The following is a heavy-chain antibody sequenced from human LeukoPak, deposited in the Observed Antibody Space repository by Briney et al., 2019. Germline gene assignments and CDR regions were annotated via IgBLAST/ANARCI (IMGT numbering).Heavy chain of an antibody. CDR2: MNPNSGNA. CDR3: ARGSSRSFGI. J-gene: IGHJ3*02. V-gene: IGHV1-8*01. CDR1: GYTFTTSD. D-gene: IGHD3-10*01. Sequence: ASVKVSCKASGYTFTTSDINWVRQAPGQGLPWMGWMNPNSGNAVYAQKFQGRVTMTRSTSINTAYMELSSLRSEDTAVYYCARGSSRSFGIWGLGTMVTVSS.